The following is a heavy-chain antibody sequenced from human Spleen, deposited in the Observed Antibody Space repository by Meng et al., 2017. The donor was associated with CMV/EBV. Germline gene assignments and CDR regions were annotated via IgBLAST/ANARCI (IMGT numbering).Heavy chain of an antibody. CDR3: ARGCSSTSCYPNWYFDL. J-gene: IGHJ2*01. CDR2: INPNSGGT. CDR1: GYTLTGYY. Sequence: ASVKVSCKPSGYTLTGYYIHWVRQAPGQGPEWMGWINPNSGGTSSAQKFQGRVTMTRDTSISTAYMELSRLRSDDTAVYYCARGCSSTSCYPNWYFDLWGRGTLVTVSS. V-gene: IGHV1-2*02. D-gene: IGHD2-2*01.